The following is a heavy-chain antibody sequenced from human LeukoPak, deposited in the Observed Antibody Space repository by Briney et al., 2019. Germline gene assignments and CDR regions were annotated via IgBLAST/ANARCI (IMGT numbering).Heavy chain of an antibody. J-gene: IGHJ4*02. CDR2: IIEGGDVK. CDR1: GFTFSAYW. V-gene: IGHV3-7*03. CDR3: ARGSWQLAEEVY. Sequence: GESLRLSCAASGFTFSAYWMTWVRQAPGKGLAWVANIIEGGDVKYYVDSVKGRFTISRDNTKNSLYLQMTSLRADDTAVYYCARGSWQLAEEVYWGQGTLVTVSS. D-gene: IGHD6-6*01.